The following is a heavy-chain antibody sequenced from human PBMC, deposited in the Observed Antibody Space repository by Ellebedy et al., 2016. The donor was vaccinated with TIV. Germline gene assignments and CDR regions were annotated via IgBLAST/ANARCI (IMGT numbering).Heavy chain of an antibody. V-gene: IGHV1-69*04. D-gene: IGHD5-18*01. CDR1: GGPLSSYS. CDR3: ARAEDTTMVFHY. J-gene: IGHJ4*02. Sequence: AASVKVSCKASGGPLSSYSPNRVRQAPGQGLEWMGRIIPIVWIANYAQKFQGRITITADKSTSTAYMELSSLRSDDTGVYFCARAEDTTMVFHYWGQGTLVTVSS. CDR2: IIPIVWIA.